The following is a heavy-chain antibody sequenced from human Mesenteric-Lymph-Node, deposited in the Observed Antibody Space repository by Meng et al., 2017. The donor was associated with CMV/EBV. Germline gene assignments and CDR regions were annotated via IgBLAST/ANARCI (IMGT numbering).Heavy chain of an antibody. V-gene: IGHV3-33*06. CDR3: TKNYSKYHKYFFFYGMDV. D-gene: IGHD4-11*01. J-gene: IGHJ6*02. Sequence: GGSLRPPCAASGFTFDTYAMHWVRQAPGKGWEWVAVIWYDGSDKYYADSVKGRFTISRDNSKNTLYLQMNSLRAEDSAVYYCTKNYSKYHKYFFFYGMDVWGHETTVTVSS. CDR1: GFTFDTYA. CDR2: IWYDGSDK.